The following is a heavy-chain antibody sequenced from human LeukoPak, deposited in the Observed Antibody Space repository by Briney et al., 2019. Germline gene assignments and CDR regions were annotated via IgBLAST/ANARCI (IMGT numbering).Heavy chain of an antibody. J-gene: IGHJ4*02. CDR2: IDPTDSYT. CDR3: VRARNWNDVVWFDY. D-gene: IGHD1-1*01. Sequence: KSGESLKISCKGSGYSFTSYWIGWVRQMPGKGLEWMGRIDPTDSYTNYSPSFEGHVTISADKSTATVYLQWSSLKASDTAMYYCVRARNWNDVVWFDYWGQGTLVTVSS. CDR1: GYSFTSYW. V-gene: IGHV5-10-1*01.